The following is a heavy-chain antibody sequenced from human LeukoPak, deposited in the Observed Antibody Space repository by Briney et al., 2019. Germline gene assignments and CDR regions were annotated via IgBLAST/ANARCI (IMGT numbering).Heavy chain of an antibody. CDR1: GFTFSSYS. Sequence: GGSLRLSCAASGFTFSSYSMNWVRQAPGKGLEWVAVIPYDGSSKYYADSVKGRFTISRDNSKNTLYLQMNSLRAEDTAVYYCARRAGAYSHPYDYWGQGTLVTVS. CDR3: ARRAGAYSHPYDY. D-gene: IGHD4/OR15-4a*01. J-gene: IGHJ4*02. CDR2: IPYDGSSK. V-gene: IGHV3-30*03.